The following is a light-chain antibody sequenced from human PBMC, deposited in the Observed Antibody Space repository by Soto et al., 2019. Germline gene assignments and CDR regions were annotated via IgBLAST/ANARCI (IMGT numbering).Light chain of an antibody. CDR2: DVN. J-gene: IGLJ3*02. Sequence: QSALTQPASVSGSPGQSIAISCTGTSSDFGGYNYVSWYQQYPGKAPKLMIYDVNIRPSGVSNRFSGSKSGNTASLTISGLQAEDEADYYCSSNSVSSAVVFGGGTKLTVL. V-gene: IGLV2-14*01. CDR3: SSNSVSSAVV. CDR1: SSDFGGYNY.